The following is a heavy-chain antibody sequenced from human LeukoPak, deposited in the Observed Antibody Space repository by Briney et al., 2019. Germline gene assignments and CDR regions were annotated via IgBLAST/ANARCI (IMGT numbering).Heavy chain of an antibody. CDR2: IKQDGSEK. CDR1: GFTFSSYW. CDR3: ARSRVETSWSPNQD. J-gene: IGHJ4*02. Sequence: GGSLRLSCAASGFTFSSYWMSWVRQAPGKGLEWVANIKQDGSEKYYVDSVKGRFTISRDNAKNSLYLQMNSLRAEGTAVYYCARSRVETSWSPNQDWGQGTLVTVSS. D-gene: IGHD3-3*01. V-gene: IGHV3-7*01.